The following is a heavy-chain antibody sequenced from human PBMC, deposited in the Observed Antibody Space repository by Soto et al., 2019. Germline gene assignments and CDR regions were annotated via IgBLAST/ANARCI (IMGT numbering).Heavy chain of an antibody. V-gene: IGHV1-24*01. CDR3: ATEARGGVGYNWNYV. Sequence: ASVKVSCKVSGYTLTELSMHWVRQAPGKGLEWMGGFDPEDGETIYAQKFQGRVTMTEDTSTDTAYMELSSLRSEDTAVYYCATEARGGVGYNWNYVWGQGTLVTVSS. CDR1: GYTLTELS. J-gene: IGHJ4*02. CDR2: FDPEDGET. D-gene: IGHD1-7*01.